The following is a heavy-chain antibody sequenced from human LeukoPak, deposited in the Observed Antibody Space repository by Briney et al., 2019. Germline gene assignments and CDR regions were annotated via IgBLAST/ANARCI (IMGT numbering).Heavy chain of an antibody. CDR2: IIPIIGTP. CDR1: GGSFSTYG. V-gene: IGHV1-69*05. J-gene: IGHJ4*02. D-gene: IGHD3-10*01. CDR3: ARDLMVRGARGY. Sequence: ASVKVSCKASGGSFSTYGTIWVRQAPGQGLEWMGGIIPIIGTPKFAQKFQGRVTITTDEPTTTVYMELSRLRFEDTAVYYCARDLMVRGARGYWGQGTLVTVSS.